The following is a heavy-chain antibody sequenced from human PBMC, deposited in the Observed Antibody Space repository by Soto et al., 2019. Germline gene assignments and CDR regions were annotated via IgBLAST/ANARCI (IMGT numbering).Heavy chain of an antibody. J-gene: IGHJ5*02. CDR2: IIPILGTA. D-gene: IGHD3-10*02. CDR3: ARDFHYDLSGEANH. Sequence: QVQLVQSGAEVKKPGSSVKVSCKASGGTFSSYTISWVRQAPGQGLEWMGKIIPILGTANYAQKFQGRVTITADKSTSTAYMAMSSLRSEDTPVYYCARDFHYDLSGEANHWGQGTLVTVSS. V-gene: IGHV1-69*08. CDR1: GGTFSSYT.